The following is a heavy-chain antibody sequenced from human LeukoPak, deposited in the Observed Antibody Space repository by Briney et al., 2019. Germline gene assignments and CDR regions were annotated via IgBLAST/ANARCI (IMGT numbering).Heavy chain of an antibody. V-gene: IGHV1-69*13. D-gene: IGHD2-15*01. CDR2: IIPIFDTA. J-gene: IGHJ3*02. Sequence: SVKVSCKSSLRTLSSYAISCVRQATGQALEWIGRIIPIFDTANYAQKFQGRVTITADESTSTAYMELSSLRSEDTAVYYCARELWDIVVVVAATRGAFDIWGQGTMVTVSS. CDR3: ARELWDIVVVVAATRGAFDI. CDR1: LRTLSSYA.